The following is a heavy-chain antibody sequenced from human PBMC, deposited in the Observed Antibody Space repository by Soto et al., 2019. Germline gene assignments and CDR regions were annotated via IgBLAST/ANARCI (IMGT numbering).Heavy chain of an antibody. V-gene: IGHV1-46*01. D-gene: IGHD5-12*01. CDR1: GYTFTSYY. J-gene: IGHJ4*02. CDR2: INPSGGST. Sequence: QVQLVQSGAEVKKPGASVKVSCKASGYTFTSYYMHWVRQAPGQGLEWMGIINPSGGSTSYAQKFQGRVTMTRDTSTSTVYMELSSLSSEDTAVYYCARSVYMATRSLWGQGTLVTVSS. CDR3: ARSVYMATRSL.